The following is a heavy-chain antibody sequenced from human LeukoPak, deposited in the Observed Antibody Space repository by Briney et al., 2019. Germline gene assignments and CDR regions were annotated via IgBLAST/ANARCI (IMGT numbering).Heavy chain of an antibody. V-gene: IGHV3-15*01. D-gene: IGHD5-24*01. CDR2: ITASGTE. CDR3: TTAPTRTWLPYFGY. CDR1: GFTFTSYA. Sequence: GGSLRLSCAASGFTFTSYAMSWVRQAPGKGLEWVARITASGTENYAAPVKARFTASRDDSKTTVYLQMKSLTTDDTAVYYCTTAPTRTWLPYFGYWGQGTVVTVSS. J-gene: IGHJ4*02.